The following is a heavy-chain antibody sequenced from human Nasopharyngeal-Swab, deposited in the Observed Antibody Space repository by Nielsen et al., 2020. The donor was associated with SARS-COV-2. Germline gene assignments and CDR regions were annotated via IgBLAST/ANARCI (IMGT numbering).Heavy chain of an antibody. V-gene: IGHV3-23*01. Sequence: GGSLRLSCSASGFIFKNYAMNWVRQAPGRGLEWVSAISGADDSTKYADSVKGRFTISRDNSKNTLDLQMNSLRAEDTAMYYCAKDRDSGDDSGEYYHFSGLYVCFQGTSVTVS. CDR1: GFIFKNYA. J-gene: IGHJ6*02. CDR3: AKDRDSGDDSGEYYHFSGLYV. D-gene: IGHD5-12*01. CDR2: ISGADDST.